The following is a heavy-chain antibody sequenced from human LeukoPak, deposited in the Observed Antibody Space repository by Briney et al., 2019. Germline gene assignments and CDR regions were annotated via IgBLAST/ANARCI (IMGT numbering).Heavy chain of an antibody. CDR1: GGSFSGYY. J-gene: IGHJ5*02. Sequence: SETLSLTCVVYGGSFSGYYWSWIRQPPGKGLEWIGEINHSGSTNYNPSLKSRVTISVDTSKNQFSLKLSSVTAADTAVYYCARGGYYGSGNDFRFDPWGQGTLVTVSS. CDR2: INHSGST. D-gene: IGHD3-10*01. V-gene: IGHV4-34*01. CDR3: ARGGYYGSGNDFRFDP.